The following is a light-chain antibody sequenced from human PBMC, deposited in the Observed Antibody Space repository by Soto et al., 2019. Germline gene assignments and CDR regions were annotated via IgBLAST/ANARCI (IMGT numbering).Light chain of an antibody. Sequence: DIQLTQSPSFLSASVGDRVTITCRASQGISSYFAWYQQKPGKAPKVLIYAASTLQSGVPSRFSGSGSGTEFPLTISSLQPEDFATYSCQQLDSYPYTFGRGTKLEIK. CDR1: QGISSY. CDR2: AAS. CDR3: QQLDSYPYT. J-gene: IGKJ2*01. V-gene: IGKV1-9*01.